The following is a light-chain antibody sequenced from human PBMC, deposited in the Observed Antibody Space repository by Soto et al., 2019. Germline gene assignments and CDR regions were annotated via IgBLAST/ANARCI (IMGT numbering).Light chain of an antibody. J-gene: IGLJ2*01. Sequence: QSALTQPPSASGSPGQSVTISCTGTSSDVGGYNYVFWYQHHPGKAPKLMIYEVSQRPSGVPDRFSGPKSGNTASLTVSGLQAEDEADYYCSSYAGSNHVVFGGGTKLTVL. V-gene: IGLV2-8*01. CDR3: SSYAGSNHVV. CDR2: EVS. CDR1: SSDVGGYNY.